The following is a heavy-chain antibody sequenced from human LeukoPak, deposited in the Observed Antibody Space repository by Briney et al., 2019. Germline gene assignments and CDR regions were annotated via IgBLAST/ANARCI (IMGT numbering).Heavy chain of an antibody. CDR1: GFTFSSYA. Sequence: GGSLRLSCAASGFTFSSYAMSWVRRAPGGGGEWVSAISGSGVRTYYADSVKGRFTISRDNSKNTLYLQMNSLRAEDTAVYYCAKHHRDTMIVPYWGQGTLVTVSS. D-gene: IGHD3-22*01. J-gene: IGHJ4*02. CDR3: AKHHRDTMIVPY. CDR2: ISGSGVRT. V-gene: IGHV3-23*01.